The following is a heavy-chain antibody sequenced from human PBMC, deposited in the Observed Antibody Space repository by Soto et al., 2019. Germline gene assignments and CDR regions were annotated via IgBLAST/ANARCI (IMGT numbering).Heavy chain of an antibody. D-gene: IGHD3-10*01. Sequence: XGSLRLYCATSGFTFSSCCMNWFRQAPGKGLEWVANIKEDGSEKYYVDSVRGRFTTSRDNVKNSLFLEMNSLRAEDTAFYYCVKGGTRTGSTAWQLCDSWGQGTLVTVSS. CDR2: IKEDGSEK. CDR1: GFTFSSCC. J-gene: IGHJ4*02. V-gene: IGHV3-7*03. CDR3: VKGGTRTGSTAWQLCDS.